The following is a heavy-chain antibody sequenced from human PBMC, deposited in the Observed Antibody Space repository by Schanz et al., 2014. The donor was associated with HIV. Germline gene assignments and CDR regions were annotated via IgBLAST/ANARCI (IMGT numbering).Heavy chain of an antibody. D-gene: IGHD3-3*02. J-gene: IGHJ6*02. CDR3: ARAAFSSEYYYGMDV. CDR2: IIPIFGTA. V-gene: IGHV1-69*01. CDR1: GDTFSIYA. Sequence: QVQLVQSGAEVKKPGSSVEVSCKASGDTFSIYAISWVRQAPGQGLEWMGGIIPIFGTANYAQKFQGRVTIIADESTSTAYMELSSLRSADTAVYFCARAAFSSEYYYGMDVWGQGTTVTVSS.